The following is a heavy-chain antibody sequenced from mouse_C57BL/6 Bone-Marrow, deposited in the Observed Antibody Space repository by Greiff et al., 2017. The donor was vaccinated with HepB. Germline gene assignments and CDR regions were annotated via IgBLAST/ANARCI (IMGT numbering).Heavy chain of an antibody. CDR3: ARRSDYYSPFDY. J-gene: IGHJ2*01. CDR1: GYTFTDHT. Sequence: VKLMESDAELVKPGASVKISCKVSGYTFTDHTIHWMKQRPEQGLEWIGYIYPRDGSTKYNEKFKGKATLTADKSSSTAYMQLNSLTSEDSAVYFCARRSDYYSPFDYWGQGTTLTVSS. V-gene: IGHV1-78*01. D-gene: IGHD2-12*01. CDR2: IYPRDGST.